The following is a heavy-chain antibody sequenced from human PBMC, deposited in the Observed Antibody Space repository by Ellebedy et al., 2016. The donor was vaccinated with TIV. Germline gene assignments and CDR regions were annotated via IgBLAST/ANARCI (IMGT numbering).Heavy chain of an antibody. CDR1: GGSISSPNW. CDR2: THYSGYT. CDR3: ARDDRGAMLSPPDGFDI. J-gene: IGHJ3*02. V-gene: IGHV4-4*01. D-gene: IGHD1-26*01. Sequence: GSLRLSXAASGGSISSPNWWYWVRQPPGKRLEWIGDTHYSGYTNYNSSLQRRVTISVDTSKNQFSLKMSSVTAADTAVYFCARDDRGAMLSPPDGFDIWGQGTMVTVSS.